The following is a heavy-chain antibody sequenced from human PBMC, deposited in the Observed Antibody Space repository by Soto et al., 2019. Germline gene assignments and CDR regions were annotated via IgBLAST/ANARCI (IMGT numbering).Heavy chain of an antibody. CDR3: ARGXGYSYGGYNXFDP. D-gene: IGHD5-18*01. V-gene: IGHV4-39*07. CDR2: IYYSVST. J-gene: IGHJ5*02. CDR1: GGSISSSSYY. Sequence: SETLALTCTVSGGSISSSSYYSGWIRQPPGKGLEWIGSIYYSVSTYYNPSLKSRVTISVDTSKNQFSLKLSSVTAADTAVYYCARGXGYSYGGYNXFDPWGQGTLVTVSS.